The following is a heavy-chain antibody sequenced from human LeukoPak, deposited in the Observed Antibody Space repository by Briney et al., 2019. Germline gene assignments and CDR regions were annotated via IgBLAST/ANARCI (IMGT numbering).Heavy chain of an antibody. CDR1: GFTFRSYN. J-gene: IGHJ6*02. D-gene: IGHD3-16*01. CDR3: ARDRYARGGAADGMDV. CDR2: IWYDGTSK. Sequence: GGSLRLSCAASGFTFRSYNMHWVRQAPGKGLEWLAIIWYDGTSKYYADSVKGRFTLPRASSKNPLYRQMNSLRPEDTAVYYFARDRYARGGAADGMDVCGLGATVTVSS. V-gene: IGHV3-33*01.